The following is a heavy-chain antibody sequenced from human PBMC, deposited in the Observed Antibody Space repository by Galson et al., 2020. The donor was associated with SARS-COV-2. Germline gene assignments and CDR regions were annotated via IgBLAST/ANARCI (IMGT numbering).Heavy chain of an antibody. D-gene: IGHD1-26*01. CDR2: IYYSGST. CDR3: ARAWDDSPNWFDP. CDR1: GGSISSGGYY. V-gene: IGHV4-31*03. Sequence: SESLSLTCTVSGGSISSGGYYWSWIRQHPGKGLEWIGYIYYSGSTYYNPSLKSRVTILVDTSKNQFSLKLSSVTAADTAVYYCARAWDDSPNWFDPWGQGTLVTVSS. J-gene: IGHJ5*02.